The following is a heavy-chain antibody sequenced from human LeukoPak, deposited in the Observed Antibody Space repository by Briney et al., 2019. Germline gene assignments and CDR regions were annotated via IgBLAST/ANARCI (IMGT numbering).Heavy chain of an antibody. J-gene: IGHJ5*02. CDR3: AHYYGDYEDSNWFAP. CDR1: GFSLSTSGVG. D-gene: IGHD4-17*01. Sequence: SGATLVNPAQTLTLTCTFSGFSLSTSGVGVGWXXXXXXXXXXXXXXIYCDDDKRYSPSLKSRLTITKDTSKNQVVLTMTNMDPVDTATYYCAHYYGDYEDSNWFAPWGQGTLVTVSS. CDR2: IYCDDDK. V-gene: IGHV2-5*02.